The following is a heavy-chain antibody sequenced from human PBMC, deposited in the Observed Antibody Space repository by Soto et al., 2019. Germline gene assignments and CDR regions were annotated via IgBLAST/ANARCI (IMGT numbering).Heavy chain of an antibody. CDR1: GYTFTGYY. J-gene: IGHJ6*03. V-gene: IGHV1-2*04. Sequence: ASVKVSCKASGYTFTGYYMHWVRQAPGQGLEWMGWINPNSGGTNYAQRFQGWVTMTRDTSTSTAYMELWSLRSDDTAVYYCARRDAYYYYYMDVWGKGTTVTVSS. CDR2: INPNSGGT. CDR3: ARRDAYYYYYMDV.